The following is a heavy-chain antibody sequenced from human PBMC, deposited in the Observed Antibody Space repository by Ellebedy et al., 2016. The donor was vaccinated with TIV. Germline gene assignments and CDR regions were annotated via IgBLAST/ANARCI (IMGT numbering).Heavy chain of an antibody. D-gene: IGHD2-2*01. Sequence: PGGSLRLSCAVSGITFRIYAMSWVRQATGKGLEWVSSISDDGDSTHYADSVKGRFTISRDNSRNTLFLQMDSLRGADTAMYFCATRDQLLVSWGQGTLVTVSS. CDR2: ISDDGDST. CDR3: ATRDQLLVS. CDR1: GITFRIYA. J-gene: IGHJ5*02. V-gene: IGHV3-23*01.